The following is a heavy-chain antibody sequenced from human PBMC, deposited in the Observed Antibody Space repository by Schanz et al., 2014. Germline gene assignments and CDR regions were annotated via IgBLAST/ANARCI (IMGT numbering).Heavy chain of an antibody. J-gene: IGHJ4*02. CDR1: EFTFSRQS. V-gene: IGHV3-48*02. CDR2: ISSTSSTI. D-gene: IGHD1-26*01. CDR3: ARRYSGRYCFDY. Sequence: EVQLVESGGGLVQPGGSLRLSCAASEFTFSRQSMNWVRQAPGKGPEWLSYISSTSSTIYYADSVKGRFTISRDNAKNSLSLQMDRLRDEDTAVYYCARRYSGRYCFDYWGQGTLVAVSS.